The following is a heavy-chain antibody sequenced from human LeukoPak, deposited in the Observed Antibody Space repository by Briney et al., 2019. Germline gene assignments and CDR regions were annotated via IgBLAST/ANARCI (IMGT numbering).Heavy chain of an antibody. J-gene: IGHJ6*02. CDR1: GFTFSSYA. CDR3: ARDGLQSCYYYGMDV. V-gene: IGHV3-30-3*01. D-gene: IGHD4-11*01. CDR2: ISYDGSNK. Sequence: GRSLRLSCAASGFTFSSYAMHWVRQAPGKGLEWVAVISYDGSNKYYADSVKGRFTISRDNSKNTLYLQMNSLRAEDTAVYYCARDGLQSCYYYGMDVWGQGTTVTVSS.